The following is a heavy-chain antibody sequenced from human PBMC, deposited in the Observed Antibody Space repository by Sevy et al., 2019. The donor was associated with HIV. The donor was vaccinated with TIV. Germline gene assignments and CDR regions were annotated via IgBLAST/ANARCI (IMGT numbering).Heavy chain of an antibody. D-gene: IGHD2-15*01. CDR3: AREGADCSGGSCLDYYYYGMDV. V-gene: IGHV3-30-3*01. CDR2: ISYDGSNK. J-gene: IGHJ6*02. Sequence: GGSLRLSCAASGFTFSSYAMHWVRQAPGKGLEWVAVISYDGSNKYYADSVKGRFTISRDNSKNTLYLQMNSLRAEDTAVYYCAREGADCSGGSCLDYYYYGMDVWGQGTTVTVSS. CDR1: GFTFSSYA.